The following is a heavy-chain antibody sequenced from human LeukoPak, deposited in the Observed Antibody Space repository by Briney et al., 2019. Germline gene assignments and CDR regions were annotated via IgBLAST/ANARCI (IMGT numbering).Heavy chain of an antibody. Sequence: GGSLRLSCAGSGFTFSNYAMTWVRQAPGKGLEWVSAINNDGSYTHYADSVKGRFTISRDNSKNTLYLQMTSLTAEDTAVYFCADRPIGMAGKPNYYFAYCGQGTLVTVSS. CDR1: GFTFSNYA. J-gene: IGHJ4*02. CDR2: INNDGSYT. D-gene: IGHD6-19*01. CDR3: ADRPIGMAGKPNYYFAY. V-gene: IGHV3-23*01.